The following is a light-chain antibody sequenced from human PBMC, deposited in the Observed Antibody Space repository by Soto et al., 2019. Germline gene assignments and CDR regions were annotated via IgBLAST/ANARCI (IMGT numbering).Light chain of an antibody. Sequence: EIVLTQSPATLSLSPGERATLSCRASQTVTSSLAWYQQKPGHAPRLLIYAASNMATGIPARFSGSGSGTDFTLTISRLEPEDFAVNYCQQRHNSPRTFGQGTKVEVK. CDR1: QTVTSS. V-gene: IGKV3-11*01. CDR2: AAS. J-gene: IGKJ1*01. CDR3: QQRHNSPRT.